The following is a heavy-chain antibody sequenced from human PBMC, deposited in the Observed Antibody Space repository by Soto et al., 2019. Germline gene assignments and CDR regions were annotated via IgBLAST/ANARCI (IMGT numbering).Heavy chain of an antibody. Sequence: QVHLVQSGGEVKKPGASVKVSCKASGYTFTSYGITWVRQAPGQGLEWMGWISAHNGNTDYAQKLQGRVIVTRDTSTSTAYMALRSLRSDDTAVYYCARGRYGDYWGQGALVTVSS. CDR2: ISAHNGNT. CDR3: ARGRYGDY. D-gene: IGHD1-1*01. V-gene: IGHV1-18*01. J-gene: IGHJ4*02. CDR1: GYTFTSYG.